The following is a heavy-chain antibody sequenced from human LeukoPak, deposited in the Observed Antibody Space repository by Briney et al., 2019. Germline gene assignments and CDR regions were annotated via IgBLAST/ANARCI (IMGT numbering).Heavy chain of an antibody. Sequence: GGSLRLSCAASGFTFSSYAMSWVRQAPGKGLEWVSAISGSGGSTYYADSVKGRFTISRDNSKNTLYLQMNSVRAEDTAVYYCAKDAPDYDFWSGSTAYYFDYWGEGTLVTVSS. CDR1: GFTFSSYA. D-gene: IGHD3-3*01. CDR2: ISGSGGST. J-gene: IGHJ4*02. V-gene: IGHV3-23*01. CDR3: AKDAPDYDFWSGSTAYYFDY.